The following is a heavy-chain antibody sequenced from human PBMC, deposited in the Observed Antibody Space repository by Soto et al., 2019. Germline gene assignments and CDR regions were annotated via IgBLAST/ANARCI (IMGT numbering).Heavy chain of an antibody. CDR1: GYTFTSYG. D-gene: IGHD3-22*01. Sequence: QVQLVQSGAEVKKPGASVKVSCKASGYTFTSYGISWVRQAPGQGLEWMGWISAYNGNTNYAQKLQGRVTMTTDTSTSTAYMELRSLRSDDTAVYYCARDYRYYDSSGYYLSCYFDYWGQGTLVTVSS. J-gene: IGHJ4*02. CDR2: ISAYNGNT. V-gene: IGHV1-18*01. CDR3: ARDYRYYDSSGYYLSCYFDY.